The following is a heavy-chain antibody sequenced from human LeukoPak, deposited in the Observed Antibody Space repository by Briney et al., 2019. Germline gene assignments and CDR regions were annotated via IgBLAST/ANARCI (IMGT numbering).Heavy chain of an antibody. CDR3: ARSAVVRGVTFFDY. D-gene: IGHD3-10*01. J-gene: IGHJ4*02. CDR1: GYTFTGYY. V-gene: IGHV1-2*02. Sequence: ASVKVSCKASGYTFTGYYMYWVRQAPGQGLEWMGWINPNSGGTNYAQKFQGRVTMTRDTSISTAYMELSRLRSDDTAVYYCARSAVVRGVTFFDYWGQGTLVTVSS. CDR2: INPNSGGT.